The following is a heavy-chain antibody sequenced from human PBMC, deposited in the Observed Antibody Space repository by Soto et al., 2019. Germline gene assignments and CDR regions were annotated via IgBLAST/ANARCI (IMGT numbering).Heavy chain of an antibody. D-gene: IGHD3-16*01. J-gene: IGHJ4*02. V-gene: IGHV1-24*01. CDR3: ATVFGESNGCYTSYYFDY. CDR2: FDPDDGET. Sequence: GASVKVSCKVSGNTLSELYIHWVRQAPGKGLEWMGGFDPDDGETIYAQKFQGRVTMAEDTSPDTAYMELSRLRSEDTAVYYCATVFGESNGCYTSYYFDYWGQGTLVTVSS. CDR1: GNTLSELY.